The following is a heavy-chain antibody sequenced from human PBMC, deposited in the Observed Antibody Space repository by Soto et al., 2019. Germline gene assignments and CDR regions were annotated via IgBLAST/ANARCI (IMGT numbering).Heavy chain of an antibody. CDR3: ASGHDAYKVRY. CDR1: XXXXSXXXXXXX. CDR2: IYYTGTT. D-gene: IGHD1-1*01. J-gene: IGHJ4*02. V-gene: IGHV4-31*01. Sequence: QVQLQESGPGLVKPSQTLSLICIVSXXXXSXXXXXXXXTWIRQHHGKGLEWIGYIYYTGTTYYXPSLKSXXXISVDTSXXXXXXXXXXVTAADTAIYFCASGHDAYKVRYWGQGTLVTVSS.